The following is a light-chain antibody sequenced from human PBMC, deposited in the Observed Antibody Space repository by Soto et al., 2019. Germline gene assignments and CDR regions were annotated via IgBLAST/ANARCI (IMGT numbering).Light chain of an antibody. Sequence: EVVLTQSPATLSLSPGERATLSCRASQSVSNYLAWYQQKPGQAPRLLIYDASSRATGIPDRFSGSGSGTDFTLTISSLDPEDFAVYFCQHRTSWPPITFGHGTRLEIK. J-gene: IGKJ5*01. CDR2: DAS. CDR3: QHRTSWPPIT. CDR1: QSVSNY. V-gene: IGKV3-11*01.